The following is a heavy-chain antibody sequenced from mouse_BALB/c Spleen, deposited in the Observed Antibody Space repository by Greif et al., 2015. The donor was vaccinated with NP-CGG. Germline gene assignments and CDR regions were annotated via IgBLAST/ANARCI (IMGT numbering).Heavy chain of an antibody. Sequence: VQLQESGAELVKPGASVKLSCKASGYTFTSYYMYWVKQRPGQGLEWIGEINPSNGGTNFNEKFKSKATLTVDKSSSTAYMQLSSLTSEDSAVYYCTRGYGNYVSWFAYWGQGTLVTVSA. CDR1: GYTFTSYY. V-gene: IGHV1S16*01. CDR2: INPSNGGT. CDR3: TRGYGNYVSWFAY. J-gene: IGHJ3*01. D-gene: IGHD2-10*02.